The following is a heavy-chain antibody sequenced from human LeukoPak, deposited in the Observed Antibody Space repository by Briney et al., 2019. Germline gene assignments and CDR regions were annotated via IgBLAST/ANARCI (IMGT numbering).Heavy chain of an antibody. CDR2: INHSGST. Sequence: SETLSLTCAVYGGSFSGYYWSWIRQPPGKGLEWIGEINHSGSTNYNPSLKSRVTISVDTSKNQFSLKLSSVTAADTAVYYCARGRPRYYYGSGSYYRGPFDYWGQGTLITVSS. D-gene: IGHD3-10*01. V-gene: IGHV4-34*01. CDR1: GGSFSGYY. J-gene: IGHJ4*02. CDR3: ARGRPRYYYGSGSYYRGPFDY.